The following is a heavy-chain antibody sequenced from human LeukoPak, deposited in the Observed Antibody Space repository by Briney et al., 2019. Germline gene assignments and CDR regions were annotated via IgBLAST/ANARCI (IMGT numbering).Heavy chain of an antibody. D-gene: IGHD3-10*01. Sequence: GASVKVSCKASGYTFTSYGVSWVRQAPGQGLEWMGWISAYNGNTNYAQKLQGRVTMTTDTSTTTAYMELRSLRSDDTAVYYCARADYASGSYHPLDYWGQGTLVTVSS. J-gene: IGHJ4*02. CDR3: ARADYASGSYHPLDY. CDR1: GYTFTSYG. CDR2: ISAYNGNT. V-gene: IGHV1-18*01.